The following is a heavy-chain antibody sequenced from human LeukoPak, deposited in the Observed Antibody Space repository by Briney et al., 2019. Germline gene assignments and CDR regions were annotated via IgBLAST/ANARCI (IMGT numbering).Heavy chain of an antibody. V-gene: IGHV4-34*01. CDR1: GGSFSGYY. D-gene: IGHD3-22*01. J-gene: IGHJ6*04. CDR2: IKHSGST. CDR3: ARVTMIASSGLDV. Sequence: SETLSFTCAVYGGSFSGYYWSWIRQPPGKGLEWIGEIKHSGSTNYNPSLKSRVTISVDTSKNQFSLKLSPVTAADTAVYYCARVTMIASSGLDVWGKGTTVTVSS.